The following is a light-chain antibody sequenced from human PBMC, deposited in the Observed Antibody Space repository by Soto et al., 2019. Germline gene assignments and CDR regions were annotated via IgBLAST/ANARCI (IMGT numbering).Light chain of an antibody. CDR2: EVN. V-gene: IGLV2-14*01. Sequence: QSVLTQPASVSGSPGQSITISCTGTSSDVGSYDYVSWYQQHPGKAPKLMIYEVNNRPSGVSNRFSGSKSGNTASLTISGLQAEDEADYYCTSYTSSRIYVFGTGTKVTAL. CDR1: SSDVGSYDY. CDR3: TSYTSSRIYV. J-gene: IGLJ1*01.